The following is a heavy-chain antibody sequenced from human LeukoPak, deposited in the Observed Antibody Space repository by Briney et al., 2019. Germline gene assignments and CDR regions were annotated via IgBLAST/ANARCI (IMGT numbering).Heavy chain of an antibody. J-gene: IGHJ3*02. V-gene: IGHV3-21*01. D-gene: IGHD1-26*01. CDR3: ARDKDSGSYPGDAFDI. Sequence: GSLRLSCAASGFTFSSYEMNWVRQAPGKGLEWVSSISSSSTYIYYADSMKGRFTISRDNAKTSLYLQMNSLRAEDTAVYYCARDKDSGSYPGDAFDIWGQGTMVTVSS. CDR2: ISSSSTYI. CDR1: GFTFSSYE.